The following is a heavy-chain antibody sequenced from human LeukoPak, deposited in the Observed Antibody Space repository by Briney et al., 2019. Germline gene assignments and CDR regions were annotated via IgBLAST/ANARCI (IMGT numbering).Heavy chain of an antibody. V-gene: IGHV4-61*02. CDR1: GGSISSDNYY. Sequence: SQTLSLTCTVSGGSISSDNYYWTWIRQPAGKGLEWIGRVYTSGITNYNPSLKSRVTISIDTSKNQFSLKLSSVTAADTAVYYCARLVGYGGNPIDYWGQGTLVTVSS. J-gene: IGHJ4*02. D-gene: IGHD4-23*01. CDR2: VYTSGIT. CDR3: ARLVGYGGNPIDY.